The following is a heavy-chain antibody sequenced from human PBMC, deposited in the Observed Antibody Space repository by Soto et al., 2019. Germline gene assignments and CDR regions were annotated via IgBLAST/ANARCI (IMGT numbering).Heavy chain of an antibody. J-gene: IGHJ5*02. V-gene: IGHV1-3*01. CDR3: ARGIATGQLDP. Sequence: ASVKVSCKAPRYTFTRNSMNWVRQAPGQRLEWMGWINPDNGNTKSSQKFQDRIIITRDTSASTAYMDLSSLRSEDTAVYYCARGIATGQLDPWGQGTLVTVSS. CDR1: RYTFTRNS. CDR2: INPDNGNT. D-gene: IGHD2-15*01.